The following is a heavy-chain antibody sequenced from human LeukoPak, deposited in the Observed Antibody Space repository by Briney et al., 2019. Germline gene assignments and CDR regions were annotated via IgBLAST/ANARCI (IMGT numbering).Heavy chain of an antibody. J-gene: IGHJ5*02. Sequence: SETLSLTCAVSGGSISSGGYSWSWIRQPPGKGLEWIGYIYYSGSTYYNPSLKSRVTISVDTSKNQFSLKLSSVTAADTAVYYCARGDSSGYYSRWFDPWGQGTLVTVSS. CDR1: GGSISSGGYS. D-gene: IGHD3-22*01. V-gene: IGHV4-30-4*07. CDR3: ARGDSSGYYSRWFDP. CDR2: IYYSGST.